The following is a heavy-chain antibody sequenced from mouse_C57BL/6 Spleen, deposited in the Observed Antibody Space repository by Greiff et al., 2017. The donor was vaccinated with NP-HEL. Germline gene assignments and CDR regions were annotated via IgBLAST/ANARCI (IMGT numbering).Heavy chain of an antibody. CDR1: GYTFTSYW. Sequence: QVQLKQPGAELVKPGASVKLSCKASGYTFTSYWMQWVKQRPGQGLEWIGEIDPSDSYTNYNQKFKGKATLTVDTSSSTAYMQLSSLTSEDSAVYYWARPPGANAYWGQGTLVTVSA. V-gene: IGHV1-50*01. D-gene: IGHD3-1*01. CDR2: IDPSDSYT. J-gene: IGHJ3*01. CDR3: ARPPGANAY.